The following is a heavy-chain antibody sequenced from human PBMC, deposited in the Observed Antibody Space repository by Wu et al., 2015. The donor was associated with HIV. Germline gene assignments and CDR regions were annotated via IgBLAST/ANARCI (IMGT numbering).Heavy chain of an antibody. Sequence: QVQLVQSGAEVKKPGASVKVSCKASGYTVTDYYLHWVRQAPGQGLEWMGWINPNSGGTNYAQKFQGRVTMTRDTSISTAYMELSRLRSDDTAVYYCARGPTMVRGVIHRPPGATGFDPWGRRTLV. D-gene: IGHD3-10*01. CDR1: GYTVTDYY. CDR2: INPNSGGT. V-gene: IGHV1-2*02. J-gene: IGHJ5*01. CDR3: ARGPTMVRGVIHRPPGATGFDP.